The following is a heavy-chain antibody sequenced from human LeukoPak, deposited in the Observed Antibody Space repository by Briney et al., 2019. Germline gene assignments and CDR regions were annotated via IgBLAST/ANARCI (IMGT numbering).Heavy chain of an antibody. D-gene: IGHD3-3*01. J-gene: IGHJ4*02. CDR3: ATALRFLEWLTD. V-gene: IGHV3-21*01. CDR2: ISSSSSYI. CDR1: GFTFSSYS. Sequence: GGSLRLSCAASGFTFSSYSMNWVRQAPGKGLEWVSSISSSSSYIYYADSVKGRFTISRDNAKNSLYLQMNSLRAEDTAVYYCATALRFLEWLTDWGQGTLVTVSS.